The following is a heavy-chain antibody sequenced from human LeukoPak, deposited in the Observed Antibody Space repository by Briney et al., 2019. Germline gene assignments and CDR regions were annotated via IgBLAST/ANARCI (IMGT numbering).Heavy chain of an antibody. J-gene: IGHJ6*02. CDR2: IYYSGST. V-gene: IGHV4-31*03. CDR3: ARRPGSSAYPHYFGMDV. Sequence: PSETLSLTCTVSGGSISSGGYYWSWIRQHPGKGLEWIVYIYYSGSTYYNPSLKSRVTISVDTSKNQFSLKLNSVTAADTAVYYCARRPGSSAYPHYFGMDVWGQGTSVTVSS. CDR1: GGSISSGGYY. D-gene: IGHD3-22*01.